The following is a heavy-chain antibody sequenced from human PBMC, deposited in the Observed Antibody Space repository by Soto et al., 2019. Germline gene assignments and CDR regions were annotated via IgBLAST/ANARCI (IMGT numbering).Heavy chain of an antibody. D-gene: IGHD4-4*01. J-gene: IGHJ4*02. CDR1: GFTFSSYA. V-gene: IGHV3-23*01. CDR2: ISGRGGNT. CDR3: AKESTVTTGDFDY. Sequence: GGSLRLSCAASGFTFSSYAMSWVRQAPGKGLEWVSSISGRGGNTYYADSVKGRFTISRDNSKNTLYLQMNSLRVEDTAVYYCAKESTVTTGDFDYWGQGTLVTVSS.